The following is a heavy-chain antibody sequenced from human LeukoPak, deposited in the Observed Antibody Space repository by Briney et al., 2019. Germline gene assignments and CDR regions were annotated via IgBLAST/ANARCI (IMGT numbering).Heavy chain of an antibody. J-gene: IGHJ5*02. CDR3: ARTYMTSARFDP. CDR1: GGSISSGGYY. Sequence: SETLSLTCTVSGGSISSGGYYWSWIRQHPGKGLEWIGYIHYSGSTCYNPSLKSRVTISVDTSKNQFSLKLRYVTAADTAVYYCARTYMTSARFDPWGQGTLVTVSS. D-gene: IGHD2-21*02. V-gene: IGHV4-31*03. CDR2: IHYSGST.